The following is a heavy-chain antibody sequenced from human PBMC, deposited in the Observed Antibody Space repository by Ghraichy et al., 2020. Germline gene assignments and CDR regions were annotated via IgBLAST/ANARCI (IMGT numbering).Heavy chain of an antibody. CDR3: VRGYYYGMDV. J-gene: IGHJ6*02. CDR2: INSDVSTT. Sequence: GGSLRLSCAASELTFSNYWMHWVRQAPGKGLVWISRINSDVSTTNYADSVKGRFTISRDSAKSTLYLQMNSLRAEDTAVYYCVRGYYYGMDVWGQGTTVTVSS. CDR1: ELTFSNYW. V-gene: IGHV3-74*01.